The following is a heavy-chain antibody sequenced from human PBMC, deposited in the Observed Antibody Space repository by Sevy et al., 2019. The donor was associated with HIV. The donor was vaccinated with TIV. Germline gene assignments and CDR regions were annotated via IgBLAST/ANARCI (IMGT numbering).Heavy chain of an antibody. J-gene: IGHJ3*02. CDR3: AKEKKAVAGTGAFDI. CDR1: GFTFSSYG. Sequence: GGSLRLSCAASGFTFSSYGMHWVRQAPGKGLEWVAVISYDGSNKYYADSVKGRFTISRDNSKNTLYLQMNSLRAEDTAVYYCAKEKKAVAGTGAFDIWGQGTMVTVSS. D-gene: IGHD6-19*01. V-gene: IGHV3-30*18. CDR2: ISYDGSNK.